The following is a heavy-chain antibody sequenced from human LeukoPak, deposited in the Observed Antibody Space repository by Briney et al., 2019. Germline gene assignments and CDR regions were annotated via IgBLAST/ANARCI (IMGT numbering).Heavy chain of an antibody. CDR2: ISERGGVT. Sequence: GGSLRLSCAASGFTFSRHAMSWVRQAPGKGLEWVSSISERGGVTYYADSVKGRFTISRDNSKNTLYLQMNSLRAEDTAVYYCVTRTKWGQGTLVTVSS. J-gene: IGHJ4*02. CDR1: GFTFSRHA. D-gene: IGHD2-8*01. CDR3: VTRTK. V-gene: IGHV3-23*01.